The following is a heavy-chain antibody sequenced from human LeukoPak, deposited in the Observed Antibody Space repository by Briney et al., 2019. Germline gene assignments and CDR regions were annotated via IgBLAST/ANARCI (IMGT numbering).Heavy chain of an antibody. J-gene: IGHJ4*02. Sequence: ASVTVSCQVSGYTFTGQYMHWVRQVAGRGGEWVGWISPSSGGTTYAQKFKGRITMTRDTSISTAYMELSRLTSDDSAVYFCARAYREGYNNNSKFFDHWGQGTLVTVSS. D-gene: IGHD5-24*01. CDR2: ISPSSGGT. CDR1: GYTFTGQY. V-gene: IGHV1-2*02. CDR3: ARAYREGYNNNSKFFDH.